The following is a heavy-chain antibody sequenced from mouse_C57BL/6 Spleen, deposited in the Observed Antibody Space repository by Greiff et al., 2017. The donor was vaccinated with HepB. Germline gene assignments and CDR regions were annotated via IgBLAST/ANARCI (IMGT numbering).Heavy chain of an antibody. CDR1: GFSLTSYA. J-gene: IGHJ4*01. Sequence: VQVVESGPGLVAPSQSLSITCTVSGFSLTSYAISWVRQPPGKGLEWLGVIWTGGGTNYNSALKSRLSISKDNSKSQVFLKMNSLQTDDTARYYCARSGFITTVVASDYAMDYWGQGTSVTVSS. CDR3: ARSGFITTVVASDYAMDY. CDR2: IWTGGGT. D-gene: IGHD1-1*01. V-gene: IGHV2-9-1*01.